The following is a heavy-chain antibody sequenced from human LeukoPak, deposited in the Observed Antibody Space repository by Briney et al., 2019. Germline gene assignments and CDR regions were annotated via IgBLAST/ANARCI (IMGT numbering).Heavy chain of an antibody. J-gene: IGHJ4*02. CDR1: GFTFSSYG. Sequence: PGGSLRLSCAASGFTFSSYGMHWVRQAPGKGLEWVAVIWYDGSNKYYADSVKGRFTISRDNSKNTLYLQMNSLRAEDTAVYHCARERDSSGYVLAYWGQGTLVTVSS. CDR2: IWYDGSNK. D-gene: IGHD3-22*01. V-gene: IGHV3-33*01. CDR3: ARERDSSGYVLAY.